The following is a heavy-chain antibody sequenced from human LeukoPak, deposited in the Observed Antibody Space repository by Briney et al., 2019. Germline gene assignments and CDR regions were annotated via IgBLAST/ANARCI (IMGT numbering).Heavy chain of an antibody. CDR1: GFTFSSYS. CDR3: ARDRRGITVAGPIDY. D-gene: IGHD6-19*01. Sequence: GGSLRLSFAASGFTFSSYSMNWFRQAPGKGRDGVSSISSSSSYIYYADSVKGRFTISRDNAKNSLYLQMNSLRAEDTAVYYCARDRRGITVAGPIDYWGQGTLVTVSS. V-gene: IGHV3-21*01. CDR2: ISSSSSYI. J-gene: IGHJ4*02.